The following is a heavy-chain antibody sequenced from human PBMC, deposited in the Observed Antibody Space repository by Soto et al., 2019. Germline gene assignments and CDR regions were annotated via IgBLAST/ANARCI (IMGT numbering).Heavy chain of an antibody. CDR2: INAGNGNT. V-gene: IGHV1-3*01. CDR1: GYTFTSYA. Sequence: QVQLVQSGAEVKKPGASVKVSCKASGYTFTSYAMHWVRQARGQRLEWMGWINAGNGNTKYSQKFQGRVTITRDTAASTAYMELSSLTSEDTAVYYCARGVTMVRGVNLGYYYGMDVWGQGTTVTVSS. J-gene: IGHJ6*02. CDR3: ARGVTMVRGVNLGYYYGMDV. D-gene: IGHD3-10*01.